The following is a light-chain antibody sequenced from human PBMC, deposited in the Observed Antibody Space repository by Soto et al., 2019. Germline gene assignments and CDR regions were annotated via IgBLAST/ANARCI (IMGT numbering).Light chain of an antibody. V-gene: IGKV1-39*01. CDR3: QQSYSTPWT. Sequence: DIQMTQSPSSLSASVGDRVTITCRARQSISSYLNWYQQKPGKAPKLLIYAASSLQSGVPSRFSGSGSWTDFTLTISSLQPEDVATYYGQQSYSTPWTFGQGTKVEIK. CDR1: QSISSY. CDR2: AAS. J-gene: IGKJ1*01.